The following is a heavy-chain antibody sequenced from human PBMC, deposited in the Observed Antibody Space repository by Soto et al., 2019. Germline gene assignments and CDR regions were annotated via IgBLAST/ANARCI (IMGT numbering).Heavy chain of an antibody. CDR2: IYYSGST. CDR3: ASCGGDCYWGFDY. V-gene: IGHV4-59*01. D-gene: IGHD2-21*01. Sequence: SETLSLTCTVSGGSISSYYWSWIRQPPGKGLEWIGYIYYSGSTNYNPSLKSRVTISVDTSKNQFSLKLSSVTAADTAVYYCASCGGDCYWGFDYWGQGTLGTVSA. J-gene: IGHJ4*02. CDR1: GGSISSYY.